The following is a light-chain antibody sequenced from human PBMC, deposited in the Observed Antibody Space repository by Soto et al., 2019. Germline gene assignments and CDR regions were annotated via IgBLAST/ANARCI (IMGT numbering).Light chain of an antibody. Sequence: QSALTQPVSVSGSPGQSITISSTGTSSAVGGYNYVFWYQQHPGKAPKLMIHDVSNRPSGVSNRLSGSKSGNTASLTISRLQAEDEADYYCSSHTSSSTHVVFGGGTKLTVL. CDR1: SSAVGGYNY. CDR3: SSHTSSSTHVV. J-gene: IGLJ2*01. CDR2: DVS. V-gene: IGLV2-14*01.